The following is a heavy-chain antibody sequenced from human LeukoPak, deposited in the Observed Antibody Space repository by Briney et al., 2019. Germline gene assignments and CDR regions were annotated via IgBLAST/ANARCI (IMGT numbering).Heavy chain of an antibody. D-gene: IGHD4-17*01. CDR1: GLTFSSYW. J-gene: IGHJ4*02. Sequence: GGSLRLSCAASGLTFSSYWMSWVRQAPGKGLEWVANIKQDGSEKYYVDSVKGRFTISRDNAKNSLYLQMNSLRAEDTAVYYCARDSGDYADYWGQGTLVTVSS. V-gene: IGHV3-7*01. CDR3: ARDSGDYADY. CDR2: IKQDGSEK.